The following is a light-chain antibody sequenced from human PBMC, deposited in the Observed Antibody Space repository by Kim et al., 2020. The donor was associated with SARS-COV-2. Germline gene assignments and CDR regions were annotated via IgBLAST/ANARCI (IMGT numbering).Light chain of an antibody. CDR3: QTWGTGIRI. J-gene: IGLJ2*01. CDR1: SGHSSYA. CDR2: VNSDGIY. Sequence: QLVLTQSPSASASLGASVKLTCTLSSGHSSYAIAWHQQQPEKGPRYLMKVNSDGIYSKGDGIPDRFSGSSSGAERYLTISSLQSEDEADYYCQTWGTGIRIFGGGTKLTVL. V-gene: IGLV4-69*01.